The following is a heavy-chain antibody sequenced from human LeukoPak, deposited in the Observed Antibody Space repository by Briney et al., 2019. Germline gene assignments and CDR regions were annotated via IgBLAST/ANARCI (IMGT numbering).Heavy chain of an antibody. J-gene: IGHJ4*02. CDR3: AKPSGAYDYFDS. V-gene: IGHV1-18*01. CDR2: ISAYNGNT. Sequence: SVKVSCKASGYTFTSYGISWVRQAPGQGLEWMGWISAYNGNTNYAQKLQGRVTMTTDTSTSTAYMELRSLRSDDTAVYYCAKPSGAYDYFDSGAREPLVPVPS. D-gene: IGHD4-17*01. CDR1: GYTFTSYG.